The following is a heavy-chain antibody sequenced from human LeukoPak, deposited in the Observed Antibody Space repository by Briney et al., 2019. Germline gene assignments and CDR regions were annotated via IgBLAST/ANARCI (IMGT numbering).Heavy chain of an antibody. Sequence: GGPLRLSCAASGFTFSDYYMSWIRQAPGKGLEWVSYISSSGSIIHYADSVEGRFTISRDNAKNSLYLQMNSLRAEDTAVYYCARMGVSGRAPVDYWGQGTLVTVSS. CDR2: ISSSGSII. CDR3: ARMGVSGRAPVDY. J-gene: IGHJ4*02. V-gene: IGHV3-11*01. CDR1: GFTFSDYY. D-gene: IGHD3-10*01.